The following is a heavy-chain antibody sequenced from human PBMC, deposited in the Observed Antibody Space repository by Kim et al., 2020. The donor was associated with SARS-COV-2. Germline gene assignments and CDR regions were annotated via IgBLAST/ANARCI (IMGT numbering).Heavy chain of an antibody. CDR1: GFTFTDAW. J-gene: IGHJ4*02. Sequence: GGSLRLSCAASGFTFTDAWLSWVRQAPGQGLEWVGRIKSKVDGGTADYAAPVKGRFTISRDDSKNTLYLQMNSLETEDTAVYYCATDYDGGHWGQGALVTVSS. D-gene: IGHD3-3*01. V-gene: IGHV3-15*01. CDR3: ATDYDGGH. CDR2: IKSKVDGGTA.